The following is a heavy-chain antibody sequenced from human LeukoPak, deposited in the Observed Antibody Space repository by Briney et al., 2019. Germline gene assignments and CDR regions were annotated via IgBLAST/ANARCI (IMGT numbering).Heavy chain of an antibody. CDR1: GFTFSSFA. Sequence: GGSLRLSCSASGFTFSSFAMSWVCQAPGKGLEWVSAIGSGGESTYYADSVKGRFTISRDKSKNTLSLQMNSLRVEDSAVYYCAKGSQGWPYYFDYWGQGTLVTVSS. V-gene: IGHV3-23*01. CDR2: IGSGGEST. CDR3: AKGSQGWPYYFDY. J-gene: IGHJ4*02. D-gene: IGHD6-19*01.